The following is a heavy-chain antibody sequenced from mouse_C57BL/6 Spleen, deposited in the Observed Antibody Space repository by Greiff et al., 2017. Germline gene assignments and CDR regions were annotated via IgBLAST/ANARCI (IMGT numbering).Heavy chain of an antibody. Sequence: EVQLQESGGGLVKPGGSLKLSCAASGFTFSSYAMSWVRQTPEKRLEWVATISDGGSYTYYPDNVKGRFTISRDNAKNNLYLQMSHLKSEDTAMYYCARGGYDYSNYWYFDVWGTGTTVTVSS. J-gene: IGHJ1*03. D-gene: IGHD2-5*01. CDR3: ARGGYDYSNYWYFDV. CDR2: ISDGGSYT. CDR1: GFTFSSYA. V-gene: IGHV5-4*01.